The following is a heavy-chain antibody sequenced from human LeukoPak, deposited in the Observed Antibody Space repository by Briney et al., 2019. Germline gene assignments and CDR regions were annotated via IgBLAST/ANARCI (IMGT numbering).Heavy chain of an antibody. V-gene: IGHV3-20*04. CDR1: GFTFDVYG. CDR2: INWNGGST. D-gene: IGHD2-8*01. CDR3: AGGDRNGWYFDL. J-gene: IGHJ2*01. Sequence: PGGSLRLSCAASGFTFDVYGMSWVRQVPGRGLEWVSGINWNGGSTGYSDSVKGRFTISRDNAKNSLYLQMNSLRVEDTALYYCAGGDRNGWYFDLWGRGTLVTVS.